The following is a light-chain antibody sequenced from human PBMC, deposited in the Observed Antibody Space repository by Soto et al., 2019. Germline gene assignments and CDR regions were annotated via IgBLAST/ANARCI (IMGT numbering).Light chain of an antibody. V-gene: IGLV2-14*01. J-gene: IGLJ2*01. CDR2: DVS. CDR1: SSDVGGYNY. Sequence: QSVLTQPASVSGSPGQSITISCTGTSSDVGGYNYVSWYQQHPGKAPKLMIYDVSNRPSGVSNRFSGSKSGNTASLTISGLQHEVDPDYQCSSYTSSSTVLFSGGTKVTVL. CDR3: SSYTSSSTVL.